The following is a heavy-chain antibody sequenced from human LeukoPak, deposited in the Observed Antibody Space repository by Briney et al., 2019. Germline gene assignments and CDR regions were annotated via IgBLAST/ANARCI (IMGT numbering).Heavy chain of an antibody. Sequence: GGSLRLSCAASGFTVSRNYMTWVRQAPGKGLEWVSVIYNDGATYYADSVKGRFTISRDNSKNNLYLQMNSLRAEDTAVYYCARDRRGDYRPAYFDYWGQGTLVTVSS. CDR1: GFTVSRNY. J-gene: IGHJ4*02. V-gene: IGHV3-66*01. CDR2: IYNDGAT. D-gene: IGHD4-11*01. CDR3: ARDRRGDYRPAYFDY.